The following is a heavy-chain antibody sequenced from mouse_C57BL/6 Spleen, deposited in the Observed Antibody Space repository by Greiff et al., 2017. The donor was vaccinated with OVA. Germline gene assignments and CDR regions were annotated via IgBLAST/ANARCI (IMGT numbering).Heavy chain of an antibody. CDR3: TTVGDYDGYYFDY. Sequence: EVQLQQSGAELVRPRASVKLSCTASGFNIKDDYMHWVKQRPEQGLEWIGWIDPENGDTEYASKFQGKATITADTSSNTAYLQLSSLTSEDTAVYYCTTVGDYDGYYFDYWGQGTTLTVSS. D-gene: IGHD2-4*01. J-gene: IGHJ2*01. CDR1: GFNIKDDY. CDR2: IDPENGDT. V-gene: IGHV14-4*01.